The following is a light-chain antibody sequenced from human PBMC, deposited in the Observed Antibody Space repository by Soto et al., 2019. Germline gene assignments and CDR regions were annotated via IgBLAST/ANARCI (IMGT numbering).Light chain of an antibody. CDR1: QGISSY. Sequence: DIQLTQSPSFLSAYVGDRVTITCRASQGISSYLAWYQQKAGKAPNLLISAASTLHSGVPSRFSGSGSGTESTLTSSCLHPEDCATYDFQQHNAYPIPFCGVYKVEFK. CDR3: QQHNAYPIP. V-gene: IGKV1-9*01. J-gene: IGKJ4*01. CDR2: AAS.